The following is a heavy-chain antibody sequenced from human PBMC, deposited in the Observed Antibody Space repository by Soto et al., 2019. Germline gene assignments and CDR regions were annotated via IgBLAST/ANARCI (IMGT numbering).Heavy chain of an antibody. CDR1: GGSISSYY. CDR2: IYYSGST. D-gene: IGHD4-17*01. J-gene: IGHJ4*02. CDR3: GRHSPLYGDYDY. V-gene: IGHV4-59*08. Sequence: PSETLSLTCTVSGGSISSYYWSWIRQPPGKGLEWIGYIYYSGSTNYNPSLKSRVTISVDTSKNQFSLKLSSVTAAYTAVYYCGRHSPLYGDYDYWGQGTLVTVSS.